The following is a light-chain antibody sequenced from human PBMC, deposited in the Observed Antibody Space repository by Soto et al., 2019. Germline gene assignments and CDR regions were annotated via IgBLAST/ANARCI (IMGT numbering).Light chain of an antibody. CDR3: QQYGSSPIT. J-gene: IGKJ5*01. CDR2: GAS. Sequence: EIVLTQSPATLSLSPGERATLSCRASQSPSGYLAWYQQRPGQAPRLLIYGASSRATGIPDRFSGSGSGTDFTLTISRLEPEDFAVYYCQQYGSSPITFGQGTRLEIK. CDR1: QSPSGY. V-gene: IGKV3-20*01.